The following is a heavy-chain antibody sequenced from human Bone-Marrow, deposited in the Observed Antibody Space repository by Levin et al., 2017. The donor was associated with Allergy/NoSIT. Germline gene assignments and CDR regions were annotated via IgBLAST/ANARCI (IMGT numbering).Heavy chain of an antibody. CDR3: AREVNCFGGSCYSYGWFDP. CDR1: GGSIISGDYY. Sequence: SQTLSLTCSVSGGSIISGDYYWTWIRQPPGKGLEWIGNIYYNGTTYYNSSLKSRVTISRDTAKNHFSLNLNSVTAADSAVYFCAREVNCFGGSCYSYGWFDPWGHGILVTVSS. D-gene: IGHD2-15*01. CDR2: IYYNGTT. J-gene: IGHJ5*02. V-gene: IGHV4-30-4*01.